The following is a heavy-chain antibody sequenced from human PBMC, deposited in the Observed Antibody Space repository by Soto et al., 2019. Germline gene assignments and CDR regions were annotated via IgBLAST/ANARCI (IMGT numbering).Heavy chain of an antibody. Sequence: GGSLRLSCTASGTIFSSFAMSWVRQAPGKGLEWVSSITGSGGSTYYADSVKGRFTISRDNSENTLYLQMNSLRAEDTAIYYCAVPRISRIRGEPPAYWGQGTLVTVSS. CDR3: AVPRISRIRGEPPAY. D-gene: IGHD3-10*01. CDR2: ITGSGGST. J-gene: IGHJ4*02. CDR1: GTIFSSFA. V-gene: IGHV3-23*01.